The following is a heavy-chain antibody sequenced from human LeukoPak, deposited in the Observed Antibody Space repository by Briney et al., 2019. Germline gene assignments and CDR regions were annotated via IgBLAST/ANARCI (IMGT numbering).Heavy chain of an antibody. CDR1: GFTFSDYY. V-gene: IGHV3-11*06. CDR2: ISNSSSYT. D-gene: IGHD6-25*01. Sequence: PGGSLRLSCAASGFTFSDYYMSWIRQAPGKGLEWVSYISNSSSYTNYADSVKGRFTISRDNAKNSLYLQMNSLRAEDTAVYYCARLDSGRDYFDYWGQGTLVTVSS. CDR3: ARLDSGRDYFDY. J-gene: IGHJ4*02.